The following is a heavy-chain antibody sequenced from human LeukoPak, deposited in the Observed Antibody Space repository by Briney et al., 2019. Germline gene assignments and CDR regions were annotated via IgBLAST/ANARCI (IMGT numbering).Heavy chain of an antibody. V-gene: IGHV4-39*07. CDR3: ARAGRRTFAFDI. J-gene: IGHJ3*02. CDR2: LYYSGST. D-gene: IGHD1-26*01. CDR1: GGSINNTDYF. Sequence: SETLSLTCTVSGGSINNTDYFWDWIRQPPGKGLEWIGTLYYSGSTFYNPSLKSRVTFLVDTSKNQFSLNLKSVTAADRAVYFCARAGRRTFAFDIWGPGTLVTVSS.